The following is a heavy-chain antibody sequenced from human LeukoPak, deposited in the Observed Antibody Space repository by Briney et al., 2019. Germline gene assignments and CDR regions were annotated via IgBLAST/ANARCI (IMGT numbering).Heavy chain of an antibody. Sequence: PGGSLRLSCAASGFTFSNYGMHWVRQAPGKGLEWVAVISYDGSNKYYADSVKGRFTISRDNSKNTLYLQMNSLRTEDTAVYYCAKEMDSSGQQFDYWGQGTLVTVSS. CDR1: GFTFSNYG. V-gene: IGHV3-30*18. D-gene: IGHD3-22*01. J-gene: IGHJ4*02. CDR2: ISYDGSNK. CDR3: AKEMDSSGQQFDY.